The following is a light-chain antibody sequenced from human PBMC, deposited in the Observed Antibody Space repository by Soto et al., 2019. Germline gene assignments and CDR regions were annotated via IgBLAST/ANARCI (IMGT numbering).Light chain of an antibody. J-gene: IGLJ1*01. Sequence: QSVLTQPPSVSGPPGQRVTISCAGTSPNIGAGYDVHWYQHLPGKAPKLLIYVGNNRPSGVPHRFSGSTSGTPASLAITGLQAEDEAAYYCQSFDSNLSGYVFGTGTKLTVL. CDR3: QSFDSNLSGYV. V-gene: IGLV1-40*01. CDR2: VGN. CDR1: SPNIGAGYD.